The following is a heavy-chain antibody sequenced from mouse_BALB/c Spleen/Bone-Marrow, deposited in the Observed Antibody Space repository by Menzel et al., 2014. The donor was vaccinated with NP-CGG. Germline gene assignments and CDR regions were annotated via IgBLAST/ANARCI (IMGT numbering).Heavy chain of an antibody. J-gene: IGHJ2*01. CDR2: IRNKANGYTT. CDR3: ARDMGLLRFDY. V-gene: IGHV7-3*02. Sequence: EVKLQESGGGLVQPGGSLRLSCATSGFTFTDYYMSWVRQPPGKALEWLTLIRNKANGYTTEYSASVKGRFTISRDNSQSILYLQMNTLRAEDSATYYCARDMGLLRFDYWGQGTTLTVSS. D-gene: IGHD2-3*01. CDR1: GFTFTDYY.